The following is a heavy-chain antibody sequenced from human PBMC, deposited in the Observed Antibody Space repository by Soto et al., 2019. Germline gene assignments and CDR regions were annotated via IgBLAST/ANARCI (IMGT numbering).Heavy chain of an antibody. Sequence: AAGKVSCKACGYTFTSYGISWVRQAPGQGLEWMGWISAYNGNTNYAQKLQGRVTMTTDTSTSTAYMELRSLRSDDTAVYYCARDLWSCYLLRDAYAISGQGTMVTVSS. CDR1: GYTFTSYG. CDR3: ARDLWSCYLLRDAYAI. V-gene: IGHV1-18*01. J-gene: IGHJ3*02. D-gene: IGHD3-3*01. CDR2: ISAYNGNT.